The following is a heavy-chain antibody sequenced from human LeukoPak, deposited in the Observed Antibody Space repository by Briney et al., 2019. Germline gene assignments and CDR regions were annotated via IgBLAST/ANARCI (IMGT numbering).Heavy chain of an antibody. CDR3: ATWDVLRYFDWLSY. CDR2: INPNSGGT. D-gene: IGHD3-9*01. V-gene: IGHV1-2*02. J-gene: IGHJ4*02. Sequence: ASVKVSCKASGYTFTGYYMHWVRQAPGQGLEWMGWINPNSGGTNYAQKFHGRVTMTRDTSISTAYMELSRLRSDDTAVYYCATWDVLRYFDWLSYWDQGTLVTVSS. CDR1: GYTFTGYY.